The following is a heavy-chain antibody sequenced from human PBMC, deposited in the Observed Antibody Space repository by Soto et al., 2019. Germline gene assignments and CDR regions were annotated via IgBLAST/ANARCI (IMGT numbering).Heavy chain of an antibody. Sequence: QVQLVESGGGVVQPGRSLRLSCAASGFTFSSYGMHWVRQAPGEGLEWVAVIWYDGSNKYYADSVKGRFTISRDNSKNTLYLQMNSLRAEDTAVYYCARDGGSRIKGYFQHWGQGTLVTVSS. CDR3: ARDGGSRIKGYFQH. CDR1: GFTFSSYG. J-gene: IGHJ1*01. CDR2: IWYDGSNK. V-gene: IGHV3-33*01. D-gene: IGHD1-26*01.